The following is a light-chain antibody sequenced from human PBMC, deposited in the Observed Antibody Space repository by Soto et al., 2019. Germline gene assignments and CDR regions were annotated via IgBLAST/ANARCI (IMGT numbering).Light chain of an antibody. J-gene: IGKJ1*01. CDR1: QSISSY. Sequence: DIQMTQSPSSLSASIGDRVTITSRASQSISSYLNCYQQKPGKAPKLLIYAASSLQSGVPSRFSGSGSATDFTLTISSLQPEDFATYYCQQSYSTPWTFVQGTKVQIK. CDR2: AAS. V-gene: IGKV1-39*01. CDR3: QQSYSTPWT.